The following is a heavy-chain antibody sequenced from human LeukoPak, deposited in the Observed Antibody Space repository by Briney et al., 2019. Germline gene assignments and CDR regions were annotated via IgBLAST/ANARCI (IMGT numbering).Heavy chain of an antibody. CDR3: ARGELNWFDP. Sequence: SQTPSLTCTVSGGSISSYYWSWIRQPPGKGLEWIGYIYYSGSTNYNPSLESRVTISVDTSKNQFSLKLSSVTAADTAVYYCARGELNWFDPWGQGTLVTVSS. V-gene: IGHV4-59*01. J-gene: IGHJ5*02. CDR1: GGSISSYY. CDR2: IYYSGST. D-gene: IGHD3-10*01.